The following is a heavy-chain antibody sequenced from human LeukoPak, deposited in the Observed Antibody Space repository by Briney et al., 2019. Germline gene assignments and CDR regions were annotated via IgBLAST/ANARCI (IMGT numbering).Heavy chain of an antibody. D-gene: IGHD3-3*01. CDR3: AGDQNVGNTMTIRPLDY. CDR2: TYYRSKWYT. J-gene: IGHJ4*02. Sequence: SQTLSLTCAISGASVSSDSVAWNWLRRSPSRGLEWLGRTYYRSKWYTDYAISVKSRISINPDTSKNQFSLQLNSVTSEDTAVYYCAGDQNVGNTMTIRPLDYWGQGTRVTVSS. CDR1: GASVSSDSVA. V-gene: IGHV6-1*01.